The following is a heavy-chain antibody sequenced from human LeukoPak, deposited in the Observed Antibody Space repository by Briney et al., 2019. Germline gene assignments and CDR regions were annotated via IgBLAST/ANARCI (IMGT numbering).Heavy chain of an antibody. CDR2: IYYSGST. J-gene: IGHJ6*03. Sequence: SETLSLTCTVSGGSISSYYWSWIRQPPGKGLEWIGYIYYSGSTNYNPSLKSRVTMSVDTSKNQFSLKLSSVTAADTAVYYCARTTEGGYSYGYFYYYYMDVWGKGTTVTISS. CDR1: GGSISSYY. D-gene: IGHD5-18*01. V-gene: IGHV4-59*01. CDR3: ARTTEGGYSYGYFYYYYMDV.